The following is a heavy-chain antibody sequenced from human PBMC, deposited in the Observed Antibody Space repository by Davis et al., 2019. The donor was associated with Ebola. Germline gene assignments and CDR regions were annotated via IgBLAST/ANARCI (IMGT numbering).Heavy chain of an antibody. D-gene: IGHD5-24*01. CDR3: ARGALGRDGYNWGWNFDY. J-gene: IGHJ4*02. V-gene: IGHV4-4*02. CDR1: GGSISSSNW. Sequence: PSETLSLTCAVSGGSISSSNWWSWVRQPPGKGLEWIGEIYHSGSTNYNPSLKSRVTISVDKSKNQFSLKLSSVTAADTAVYYCARGALGRDGYNWGWNFDYWGQGTLVTVSS. CDR2: IYHSGST.